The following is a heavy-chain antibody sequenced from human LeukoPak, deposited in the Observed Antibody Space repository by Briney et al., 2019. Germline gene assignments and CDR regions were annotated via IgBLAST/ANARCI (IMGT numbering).Heavy chain of an antibody. CDR1: GFTFSSYS. J-gene: IGHJ4*02. Sequence: GGSLRLSCAASGFTFSSYSMKCVRQAPGKGLEWVSYISSTSSTIYYADSVKGRFTISRDNAKHSLYLQMNILRAEDTAVYYCARDSGYDFDYWGQGTLVTVSS. V-gene: IGHV3-48*01. D-gene: IGHD5-12*01. CDR3: ARDSGYDFDY. CDR2: ISSTSSTI.